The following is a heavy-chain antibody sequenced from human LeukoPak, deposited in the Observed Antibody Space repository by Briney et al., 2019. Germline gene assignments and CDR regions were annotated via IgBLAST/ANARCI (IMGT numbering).Heavy chain of an antibody. CDR3: ARAGWFGGFQEYYFDY. V-gene: IGHV4-59*01. Sequence: SETLSLTCTVSGGSISSYYWSWIRQPPGKGREWIGYFYYSGSTNYNPSLKSRVTISVDTSKNQFSLKLSSVTAADTAVYYCARAGWFGGFQEYYFDYWGQGTLVTVSS. CDR2: FYYSGST. D-gene: IGHD3-10*01. CDR1: GGSISSYY. J-gene: IGHJ4*02.